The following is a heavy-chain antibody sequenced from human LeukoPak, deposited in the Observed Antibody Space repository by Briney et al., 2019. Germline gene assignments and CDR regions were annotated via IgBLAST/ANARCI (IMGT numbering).Heavy chain of an antibody. D-gene: IGHD3-10*01. V-gene: IGHV4-30-4*01. CDR2: IYYSGST. Sequence: SETLSLTCTVSGGSISSSSYYWSWIRQPPGKGLEWIGYIYYSGSTYYNPSLKSRVTISVDTSKNQFSLRLSSVTAADTALYYCARRVYYFDYWGQGTLVTVPS. CDR3: ARRVYYFDY. CDR1: GGSISSSSYY. J-gene: IGHJ4*02.